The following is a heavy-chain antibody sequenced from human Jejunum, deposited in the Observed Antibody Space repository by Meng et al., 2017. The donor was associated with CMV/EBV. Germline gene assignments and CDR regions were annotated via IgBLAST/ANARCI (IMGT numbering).Heavy chain of an antibody. Sequence: CAASGFTSSSYWMHWVRQAPGEGLVWVSRINNDGSSTAYADSVKGRFTISRDNAKNTLYLQMNSLRVEDTALYYCARDGAGGSFDYWGRGTLVTVSS. J-gene: IGHJ4*02. CDR3: ARDGAGGSFDY. D-gene: IGHD4/OR15-4a*01. CDR1: GFTSSSYW. CDR2: INNDGSST. V-gene: IGHV3-74*01.